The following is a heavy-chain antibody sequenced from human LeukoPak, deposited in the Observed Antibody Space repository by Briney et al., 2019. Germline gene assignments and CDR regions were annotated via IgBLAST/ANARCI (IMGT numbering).Heavy chain of an antibody. CDR3: VAGVVGPPERIS. D-gene: IGHD1-26*01. CDR1: GDSIDSNSYY. CDR2: IYTRGSA. Sequence: SETLSVTCTVSGDSIDSNSYYWSWIRQSAGKGLEWIGRIYTRGSARYHPSLGSRVTMSVDTSKNQFSLELTSVTAADTGVYYCVAGVVGPPERISWGQGSLVTVSS. V-gene: IGHV4-61*02. J-gene: IGHJ4*02.